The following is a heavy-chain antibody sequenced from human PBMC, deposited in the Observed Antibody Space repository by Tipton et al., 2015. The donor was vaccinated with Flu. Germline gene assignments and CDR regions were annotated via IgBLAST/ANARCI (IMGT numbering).Heavy chain of an antibody. CDR3: ARDHLYHYDILTGYYYFDY. CDR1: GFTFSSYG. D-gene: IGHD3-9*01. J-gene: IGHJ4*02. Sequence: AASGFTFSSYGMHWVRQAPGKGLEWVAVIWYDGSNKYYADSVKGRFTISRDNSKNTLYLQMNSLRAEDTAVYYCARDHLYHYDILTGYYYFDYWGQGTLVTVSS. CDR2: IWYDGSNK. V-gene: IGHV3-33*01.